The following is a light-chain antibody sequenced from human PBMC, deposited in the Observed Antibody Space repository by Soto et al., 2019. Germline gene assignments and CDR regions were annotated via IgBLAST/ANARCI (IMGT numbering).Light chain of an antibody. CDR2: GAS. CDR3: QQSYSSVMYT. CDR1: QSVSSN. Sequence: EIVMTQSPVTLSVSPGERATLSCRASQSVSSNLAWYQKKPGQAPRLLIDGASIRATGIPARFSGSGSGTEFTLTISSLQSEDFAVYYCQQSYSSVMYTFGQGTKLEIK. V-gene: IGKV3-15*01. J-gene: IGKJ2*01.